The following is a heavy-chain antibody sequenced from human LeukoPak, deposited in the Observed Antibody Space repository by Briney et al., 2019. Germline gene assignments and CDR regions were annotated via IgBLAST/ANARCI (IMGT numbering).Heavy chain of an antibody. D-gene: IGHD1-26*01. CDR2: ISSNSSSI. CDR1: GFTLSNYN. V-gene: IGHV3-48*01. Sequence: GGSLRLSCAASGFTLSNYNMNWVRQAPGKGLEWVSYISSNSSSIHYADSVKGRFTISRDNAKNSLYLLMNSLRVEDTAVYYCAGVGIVGATDLEFDHWGQGTLVTVSS. CDR3: AGVGIVGATDLEFDH. J-gene: IGHJ4*02.